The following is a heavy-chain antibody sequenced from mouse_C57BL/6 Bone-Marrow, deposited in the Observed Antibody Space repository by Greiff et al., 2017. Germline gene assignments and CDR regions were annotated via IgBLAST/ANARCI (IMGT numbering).Heavy chain of an antibody. J-gene: IGHJ2*01. CDR3: ARSRFTTVVATPYCFDY. V-gene: IGHV1-64*01. CDR1: GYTFTSYW. CDR2: IHPNSGST. D-gene: IGHD1-1*01. Sequence: QVQLQQPGAELVKPGASVKLSCKASGYTFTSYWMHWVKQRPGQGLEWIGMIHPNSGSTNYNEKFKSKATLTVDKSSSTAYMQLSSLTSEDSAVYYCARSRFTTVVATPYCFDYWGQGTTLTVSS.